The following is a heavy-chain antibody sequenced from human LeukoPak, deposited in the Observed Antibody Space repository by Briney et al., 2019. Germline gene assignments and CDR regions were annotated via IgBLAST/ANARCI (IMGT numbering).Heavy chain of an antibody. J-gene: IGHJ6*03. CDR3: ARVVPAAQDPYYYYMDV. CDR1: GGSMSRYY. V-gene: IGHV4-59*01. CDR2: IYYSGST. Sequence: PSETLSLTCNVSGGSMSRYYWSWIRQPPGKGLEWIGYIYYSGSTNYNPSLKSRVTISVDTSKNQFSLKLSSVTAADTAVYYCARVVPAAQDPYYYYMDVWGKGTTVTVSS. D-gene: IGHD2-2*01.